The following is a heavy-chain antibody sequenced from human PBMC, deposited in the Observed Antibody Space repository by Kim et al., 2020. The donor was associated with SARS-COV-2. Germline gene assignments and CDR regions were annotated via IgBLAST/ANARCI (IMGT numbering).Heavy chain of an antibody. D-gene: IGHD3-10*01. Sequence: GGSLRLSCAASGFTFSSYAMHWVRQAPGKGLEWVAVISYDGSNKYYADSVKGQFTISIDNSKNTLYLQMNSLRAEDTAVYYCARARSGSYLSDFDYWGQG. CDR2: ISYDGSNK. CDR3: ARARSGSYLSDFDY. V-gene: IGHV3-30-3*01. J-gene: IGHJ4*02. CDR1: GFTFSSYA.